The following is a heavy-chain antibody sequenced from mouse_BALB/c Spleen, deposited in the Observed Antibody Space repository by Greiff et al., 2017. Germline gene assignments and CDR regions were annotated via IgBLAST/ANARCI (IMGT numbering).Heavy chain of an antibody. V-gene: IGHV1-18*01. CDR2: INPNNGGT. D-gene: IGHD1-1*01. CDR1: GYTFTDYT. CDR3: ARGTTVEAHYFDD. Sequence: VQLQQSGPELVKPGASVKISCKTSGYTFTDYTMHWVKQSPGKSLEWIGGINPNNGGTSYNQKFKGKATLTVDKSSSTDYMELRSLTSEDSAVYYCARGTTVEAHYFDDWGQGTTLTVSS. J-gene: IGHJ2*01.